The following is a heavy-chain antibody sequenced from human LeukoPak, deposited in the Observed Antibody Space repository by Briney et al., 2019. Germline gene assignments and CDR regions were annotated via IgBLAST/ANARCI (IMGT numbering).Heavy chain of an antibody. CDR2: IYPGDSDT. Sequence: GESLKISCKGSGYSFTNYWIGWVRQMPGKGLEWMGIIYPGDSDTRYSPSFQGQVTISADKSISTAYLQWSSLKASDTAMYYCARATNYYGSGSYYHYYYYYYMDVWGKGTTVTISS. V-gene: IGHV5-51*01. CDR1: GYSFTNYW. CDR3: ARATNYYGSGSYYHYYYYYYMDV. D-gene: IGHD3-10*01. J-gene: IGHJ6*03.